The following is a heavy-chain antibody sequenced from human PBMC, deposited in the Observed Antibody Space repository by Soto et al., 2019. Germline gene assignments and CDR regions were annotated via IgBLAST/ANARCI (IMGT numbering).Heavy chain of an antibody. V-gene: IGHV3-30*18. J-gene: IGHJ4*02. CDR3: ANSWTTLTTGFDF. Sequence: GGSLRLSCVASGFTFSNYAMHWVRQAPGKGLGWVAVISSDGSEKYYLDSVRDRFTISRDNSKNTLYLQMNNLRPEDTAMYYCANSWTTLTTGFDFWGQGALVTV. CDR1: GFTFSNYA. D-gene: IGHD4-17*01. CDR2: ISSDGSEK.